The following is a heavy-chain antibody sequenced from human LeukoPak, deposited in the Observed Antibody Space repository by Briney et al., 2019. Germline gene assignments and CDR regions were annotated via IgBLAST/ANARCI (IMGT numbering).Heavy chain of an antibody. D-gene: IGHD5-12*01. CDR1: GTSINDYY. V-gene: IGHV4-59*01. Sequence: SQTLSLTCTVSGTSINDYYWSWIRQPPGKRLEWIGYIYFSGHTNYSPPLKSRVTISLDAPTDHFSLQLSSVTGGHTPVYYCARGHGYSGHALAYWGEGIRVSVSS. J-gene: IGHJ4*02. CDR2: IYFSGHT. CDR3: ARGHGYSGHALAY.